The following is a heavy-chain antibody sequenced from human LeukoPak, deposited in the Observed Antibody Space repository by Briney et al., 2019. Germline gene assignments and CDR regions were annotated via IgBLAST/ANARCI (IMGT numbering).Heavy chain of an antibody. Sequence: SETLSLTCTVSGGSVSSGSYYWSWIRQPAGKGLEWIGRIYTSGSTNYNPSLKSRVTISVDTSKNQFSLKLSSVTAADTAVYYCARVTTGGYYNCWGQGTLVTVSS. CDR3: ARVTTGGYYNC. CDR2: IYTSGST. CDR1: GGSVSSGSYY. J-gene: IGHJ4*02. D-gene: IGHD3-22*01. V-gene: IGHV4-61*02.